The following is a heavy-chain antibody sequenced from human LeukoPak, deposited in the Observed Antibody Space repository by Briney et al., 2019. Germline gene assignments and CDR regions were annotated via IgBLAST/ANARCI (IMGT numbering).Heavy chain of an antibody. D-gene: IGHD2-2*01. Sequence: GGSLRLSCAASGFTFSSYGMHWVRQAPGKGLEWVTFIGYDGSIKYYADSVKGRFTISRDNSKNTLHLQMNTLRAEDTAVYYCAKDGVVVPPAATSQSNYYFDYWGQGTLVTVSS. J-gene: IGHJ4*02. CDR3: AKDGVVVPPAATSQSNYYFDY. CDR2: IGYDGSIK. CDR1: GFTFSSYG. V-gene: IGHV3-30*02.